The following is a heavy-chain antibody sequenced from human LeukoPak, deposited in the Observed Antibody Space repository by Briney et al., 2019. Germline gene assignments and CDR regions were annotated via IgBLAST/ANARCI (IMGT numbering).Heavy chain of an antibody. CDR3: ARARDNYDNSGFSALDL. D-gene: IGHD3-22*01. CDR2: LWYDETNK. Sequence: GGSLRLSCAASGFIFSSFGMHWVRQAPGKGLEWVASLWYDETNKYYAYSVKGRFTISRDNFKNTLNLQMDSLRAEDTAIYYCARARDNYDNSGFSALDLWGQGTLVSVSS. CDR1: GFIFSSFG. J-gene: IGHJ5*02. V-gene: IGHV3-33*01.